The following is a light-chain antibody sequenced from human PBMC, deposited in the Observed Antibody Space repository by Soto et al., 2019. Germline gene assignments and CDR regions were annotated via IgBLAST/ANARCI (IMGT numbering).Light chain of an antibody. Sequence: QSVLTQPASVSGSPGQSIAISCTGVRTDVDGYVYVSWYQQHPGQAPHLIIYDVYNRPSGVSHRFSGSKSGDTASLTISGLQAEDEADYYCTSYTSSTPFYGFGTGTKVTVL. CDR1: RTDVDGYVY. CDR3: TSYTSSTPFYG. J-gene: IGLJ1*01. V-gene: IGLV2-14*03. CDR2: DVY.